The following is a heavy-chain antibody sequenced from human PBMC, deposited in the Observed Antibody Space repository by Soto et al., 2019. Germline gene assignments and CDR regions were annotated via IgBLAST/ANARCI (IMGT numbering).Heavy chain of an antibody. J-gene: IGHJ6*03. V-gene: IGHV3-21*01. CDR1: GFTFSSYS. CDR2: ISSSSSYI. CDR3: ARSCPSTVTKEKAGHKTDPYYYYYYMDV. D-gene: IGHD4-17*01. Sequence: EVQLVESGGGLVKPGGSLRLSCAASGFTFSSYSMNWVRQAPGKGLEWVSSISSSSSYIYYADSVKGRFTISRDNAKNSLYLQMNSLRAEDTAVYYCARSCPSTVTKEKAGHKTDPYYYYYYMDVWGKGNTVTVSS.